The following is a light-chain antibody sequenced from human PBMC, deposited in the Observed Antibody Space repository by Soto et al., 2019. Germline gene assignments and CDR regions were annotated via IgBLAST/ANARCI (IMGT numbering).Light chain of an antibody. J-gene: IGKJ2*01. CDR3: QRVYNWTLT. CDR2: GAS. CDR1: QSINSE. Sequence: EIVMTQSTATLSLSPAERAALSCRASQSINSELAWYQQKPGQPPRLLIYGASTRATGVPARFTGSESGSEFTLTINGLQSEDFAVYYCQRVYNWTLTFCQGTRLEI. V-gene: IGKV3-15*01.